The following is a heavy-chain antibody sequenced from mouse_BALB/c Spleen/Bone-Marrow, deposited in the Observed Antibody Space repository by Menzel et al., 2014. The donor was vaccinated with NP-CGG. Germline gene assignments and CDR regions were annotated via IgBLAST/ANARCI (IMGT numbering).Heavy chain of an antibody. D-gene: IGHD3-1*01. J-gene: IGHJ2*01. Sequence: VHVKQSGAELVKPGASVKLSCTASGFNIKDTYIHWVKQRPEQGLEWIGRIDPANADTKYGPKFQGKATITADTSSNTVYLQFISLTSEDTAIYYCVGAARTFDYWGQGTTLTVSS. CDR1: GFNIKDTY. V-gene: IGHV14-3*02. CDR2: IDPANADT. CDR3: VGAARTFDY.